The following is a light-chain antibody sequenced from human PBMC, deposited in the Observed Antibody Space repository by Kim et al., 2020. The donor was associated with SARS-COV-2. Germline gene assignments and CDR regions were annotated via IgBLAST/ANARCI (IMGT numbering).Light chain of an antibody. CDR3: QVWDISSDHVV. CDR2: YDS. Sequence: SYELTQPPSVSVAPGKTARITCGGNNIGSKSVHWYQQKPGQAPVLVIYYDSDRPSGIPERFSGSNSGNTATLTISRVEAGDEAFYYCQVWDISSDHVVFGGGTKLTVL. CDR1: NIGSKS. J-gene: IGLJ2*01. V-gene: IGLV3-21*04.